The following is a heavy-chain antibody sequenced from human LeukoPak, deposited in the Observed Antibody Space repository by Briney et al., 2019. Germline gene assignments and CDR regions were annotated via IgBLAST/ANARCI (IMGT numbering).Heavy chain of an antibody. CDR2: ISSSGSTI. CDR1: GFTFSDYY. CDR3: AREAARRSLYYFDY. J-gene: IGHJ4*02. D-gene: IGHD6-6*01. Sequence: GGSLRLSCAASGFTFSDYYMSWIRQAPGKGLEWVSYISSSGSTIYYADSVKGRFTISRDNAKDSLYLQMNSLRAEDTAVYYCAREAARRSLYYFDYWGQGTLVTVSS. V-gene: IGHV3-11*04.